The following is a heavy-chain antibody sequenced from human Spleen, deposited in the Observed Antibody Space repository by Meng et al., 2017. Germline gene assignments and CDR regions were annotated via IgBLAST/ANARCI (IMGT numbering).Heavy chain of an antibody. CDR1: GYTFTNHI. D-gene: IGHD6-19*01. J-gene: IGHJ4*02. CDR3: ARDYSGWNDY. Sequence: QVQLWQSGAEVKKPGASVKVSCEASGYTFTNHIIHWVRQAPGQRLEWVGRINTGTGNRKYSQKFQDRVTITSDTSATTAYMDLSNLRSEDTAVYYCARDYSGWNDYWGQGTLVTVSS. CDR2: INTGTGNR. V-gene: IGHV1-3*04.